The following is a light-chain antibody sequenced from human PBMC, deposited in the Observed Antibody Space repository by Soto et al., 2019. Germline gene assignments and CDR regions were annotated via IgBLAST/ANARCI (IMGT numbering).Light chain of an antibody. CDR3: SSYAGSNNLV. V-gene: IGLV2-8*01. CDR2: EVN. J-gene: IGLJ2*01. Sequence: QSALTQPPSSSGSPGQSVTISCTGTSSDVGGYNYVSWYQQHPGKAPKLMIYEVNKRPSGVTDRFSGSKSGNTASLTVSGLQNEDEDDYYCSSYAGSNNLVFGGGTKLTVL. CDR1: SSDVGGYNY.